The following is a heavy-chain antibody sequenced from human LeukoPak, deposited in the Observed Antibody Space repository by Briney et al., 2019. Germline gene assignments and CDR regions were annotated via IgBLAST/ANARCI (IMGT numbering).Heavy chain of an antibody. Sequence: ASVKVSCKAPGYTFTGYYMHWVRQAPGQGLEWMGWINPNSGGINYAQKFQGRVTMTRDTSISTAYMELSRLRSDDTAVYYCARDPGDYRFDPWGQGTLVTVSS. D-gene: IGHD3-16*01. CDR1: GYTFTGYY. J-gene: IGHJ5*02. V-gene: IGHV1-2*02. CDR3: ARDPGDYRFDP. CDR2: INPNSGGI.